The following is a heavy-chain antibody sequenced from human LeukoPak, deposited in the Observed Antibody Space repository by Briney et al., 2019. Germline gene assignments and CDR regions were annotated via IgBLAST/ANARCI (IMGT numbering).Heavy chain of an antibody. V-gene: IGHV1-69*13. CDR1: GGTFSSYA. Sequence: ASVKVSCKASGGTFSSYAISWVRLAPGQGLEWMGGIIPIFGTANYAQKFQGRVTITADESTSTAYMELSSLRSEDTAVYYCARSSNPSLVVPAAILDWFDPWGQGTLVTVSS. D-gene: IGHD2-2*01. CDR2: IIPIFGTA. J-gene: IGHJ5*02. CDR3: ARSSNPSLVVPAAILDWFDP.